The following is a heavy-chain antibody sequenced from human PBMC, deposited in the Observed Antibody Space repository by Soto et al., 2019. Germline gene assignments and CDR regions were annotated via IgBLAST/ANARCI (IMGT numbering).Heavy chain of an antibody. D-gene: IGHD5-18*01. CDR3: ARVKVFRDTAMGPHNYYYYGMDV. Sequence: SQTLSLTSAISGDSVSSNSAAWNWIRQSPSRGLEWLGRTFYRSKWYNDYAVSVKNRITINPDTSKNQFSLQLNSVTPEDTAVYYGARVKVFRDTAMGPHNYYYYGMDVWGQGTTVTVSS. CDR1: GDSVSSNSAA. V-gene: IGHV6-1*01. J-gene: IGHJ6*02. CDR2: TFYRSKWYN.